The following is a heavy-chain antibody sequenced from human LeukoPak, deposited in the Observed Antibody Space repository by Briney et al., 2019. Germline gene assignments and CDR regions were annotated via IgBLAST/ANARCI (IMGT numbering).Heavy chain of an antibody. D-gene: IGHD3-10*01. CDR3: ARDGYYGSGSYDY. Sequence: GGSLRLSCAASGFTFSDYGMHWVRQAPGKGLEWVAVIWYGGSDKYYADSVKDRFTISRDNPKNTLYLQINSLRAEDTAVYYCARDGYYGSGSYDYWGQGTLVTVSS. J-gene: IGHJ4*02. V-gene: IGHV3-33*01. CDR2: IWYGGSDK. CDR1: GFTFSDYG.